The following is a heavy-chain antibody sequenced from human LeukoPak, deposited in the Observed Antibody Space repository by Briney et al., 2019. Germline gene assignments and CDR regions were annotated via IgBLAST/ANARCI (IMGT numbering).Heavy chain of an antibody. CDR1: GFTFSSYG. J-gene: IGHJ6*03. Sequence: GGSLRLSCAASGFTFSSYGMHWVRQAPGKGLEWVAFIRYDGSNKYYADSVKGRFTISRVNSKNTLYLQMNSLRAEDTAVYYCAKDLGGRRLHKQDYGGNSGKYMDVWGKGTTVTVSS. D-gene: IGHD4-23*01. CDR2: IRYDGSNK. CDR3: AKDLGGRRLHKQDYGGNSGKYMDV. V-gene: IGHV3-30*02.